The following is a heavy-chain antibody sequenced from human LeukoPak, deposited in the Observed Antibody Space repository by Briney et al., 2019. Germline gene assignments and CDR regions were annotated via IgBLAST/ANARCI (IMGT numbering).Heavy chain of an antibody. CDR2: ISWNSNSI. D-gene: IGHD3-22*01. Sequence: PGRSLRLSCAASGFTFDDYAMHWVRQAPGKGLEWVSSISWNSNSIDYADSVKGRFTISRDNAKNSLYLQLNSLRAEDMALYYCARGRYCHDTSGYYSLDYWGQGTLVTVSS. CDR1: GFTFDDYA. CDR3: ARGRYCHDTSGYYSLDY. V-gene: IGHV3-9*03. J-gene: IGHJ4*02.